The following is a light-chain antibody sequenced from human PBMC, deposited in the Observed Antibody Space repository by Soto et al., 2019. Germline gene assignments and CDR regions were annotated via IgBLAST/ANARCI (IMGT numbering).Light chain of an antibody. J-gene: IGLJ3*02. CDR3: SSYTTYNAL. V-gene: IGLV2-14*03. CDR2: DVS. Sequence: QSVLTQPASVSGSPGQSITISCTGTSSDIGGYNYVSWYQQHPGKAPKLIIYDVSNRPSGVSNRFSGSKSGNTASLTISGLQADDEADYFCSSYTTYNALFGGGTKLTVL. CDR1: SSDIGGYNY.